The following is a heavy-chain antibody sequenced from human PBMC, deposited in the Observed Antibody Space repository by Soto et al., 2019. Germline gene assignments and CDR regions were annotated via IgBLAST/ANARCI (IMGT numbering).Heavy chain of an antibody. D-gene: IGHD3-10*01. Sequence: GEALKISCKGSGYSFTSYWIGWVRQMPGKGLEWMGIIYPGDSDTRYSPSFQGQVTISADKSISTAYLQWSSLKASDTAMYYCAGGGVRGVITRTRDYYGMDVWGQGTTVTVSS. CDR1: GYSFTSYW. CDR2: IYPGDSDT. V-gene: IGHV5-51*01. CDR3: AGGGVRGVITRTRDYYGMDV. J-gene: IGHJ6*02.